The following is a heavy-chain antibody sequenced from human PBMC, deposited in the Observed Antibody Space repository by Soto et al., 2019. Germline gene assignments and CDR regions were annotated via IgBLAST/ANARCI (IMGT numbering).Heavy chain of an antibody. Sequence: SETLSLTCTVSGGSISSSSYYWGWIRQPPGKGLEWIGSIYYSGSTYYNPSLKSRVTISVDTSKNQFSLKLSSVTAADTAVYYCARQGFYSSSSDYWGQGTLVTVPQ. J-gene: IGHJ4*02. V-gene: IGHV4-39*01. CDR2: IYYSGST. CDR3: ARQGFYSSSSDY. D-gene: IGHD6-6*01. CDR1: GGSISSSSYY.